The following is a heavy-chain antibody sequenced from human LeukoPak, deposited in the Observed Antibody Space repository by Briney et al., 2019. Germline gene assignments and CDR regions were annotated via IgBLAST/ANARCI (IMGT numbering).Heavy chain of an antibody. D-gene: IGHD3-10*01. CDR2: ISGSGGST. V-gene: IGHV3-23*01. CDR1: GFTFSSYG. CDR3: AKDRGGSGSGSYYDY. J-gene: IGHJ4*02. Sequence: GRSLRLSCAASGFTFSSYGMHWVRQAPGKGLEWVSAISGSGGSTYYADSVKGRFTISRDNSKNTLYLQMNSLRAEDTAVYYCAKDRGGSGSGSYYDYWGQGTLVTVSS.